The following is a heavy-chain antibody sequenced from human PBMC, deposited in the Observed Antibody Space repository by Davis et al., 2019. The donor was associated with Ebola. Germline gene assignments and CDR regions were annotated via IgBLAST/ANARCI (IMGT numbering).Heavy chain of an antibody. CDR1: GFTFTDYY. V-gene: IGHV1-2*02. J-gene: IGHJ3*02. CDR2: IKLNSGGT. D-gene: IGHD2-21*02. CDR3: ATCRGDCGGAFDI. Sequence: ASVKVSCKASGFTFTDYYMHWVRQAPGQGLEWMGWIKLNSGGTNYAQRFQDRVTMTRDTSISTAYMELSSLTSDDTAVYYCATCRGDCGGAFDIWGQGTMVTVSS.